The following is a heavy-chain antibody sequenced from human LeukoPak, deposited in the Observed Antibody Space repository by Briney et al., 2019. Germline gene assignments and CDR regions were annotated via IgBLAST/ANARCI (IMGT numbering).Heavy chain of an antibody. V-gene: IGHV3-30*18. Sequence: PGGSLRLSCAASGFTFSSYGMHWVRQAPGKGLEWVAVISYDGNNKYYADSVKGRFTISRDNSKNTLYLQMDSLRAEDTAVYYCAKYQRQWLPKGGFDYWGQGTPVTVSS. D-gene: IGHD6-19*01. CDR1: GFTFSSYG. CDR2: ISYDGNNK. CDR3: AKYQRQWLPKGGFDY. J-gene: IGHJ4*02.